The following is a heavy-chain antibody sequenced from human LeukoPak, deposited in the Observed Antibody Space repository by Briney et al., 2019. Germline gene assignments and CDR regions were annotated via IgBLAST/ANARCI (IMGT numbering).Heavy chain of an antibody. V-gene: IGHV3-66*01. CDR2: IYSGGST. Sequence: GGSLRLSCAASGFSVSSSYMSWVRQAPGKGLEWVSLIYSGGSTYYADSVKGRFTISRDNSKNTMFLQMNSLGDEDTAVYYCARVIEARHFDYWGQGTLVTVSS. CDR3: ARVIEARHFDY. D-gene: IGHD6-6*01. J-gene: IGHJ4*02. CDR1: GFSVSSSY.